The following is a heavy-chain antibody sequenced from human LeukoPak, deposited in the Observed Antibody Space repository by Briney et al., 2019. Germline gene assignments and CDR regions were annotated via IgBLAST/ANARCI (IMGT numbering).Heavy chain of an antibody. J-gene: IGHJ3*02. Sequence: GASVKVSCKAPGYTFTGYYMHWVRQAPGQGLEWMGWINPNSGGTNYAQKFQGRVTMTRDTSISTAYMELSRLRSDDTAVYYCARGIQLWDYAFDIWGQGTMVTVSS. D-gene: IGHD5-18*01. V-gene: IGHV1-2*02. CDR3: ARGIQLWDYAFDI. CDR2: INPNSGGT. CDR1: GYTFTGYY.